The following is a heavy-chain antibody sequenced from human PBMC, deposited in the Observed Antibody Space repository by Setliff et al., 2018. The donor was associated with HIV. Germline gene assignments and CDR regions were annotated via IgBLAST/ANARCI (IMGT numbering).Heavy chain of an antibody. Sequence: SETLSLTCTVSGDSISTDYWTWIRQPPGKGLEWIGYIYNSASTSYNPSLKSRVTISVDTSKNQFSLKLSSVTAADTAVYYCARWGSGYDSGVDYWGQGTLVTVSS. J-gene: IGHJ4*02. V-gene: IGHV4-4*09. CDR3: ARWGSGYDSGVDY. D-gene: IGHD5-12*01. CDR1: GDSISTDY. CDR2: IYNSAST.